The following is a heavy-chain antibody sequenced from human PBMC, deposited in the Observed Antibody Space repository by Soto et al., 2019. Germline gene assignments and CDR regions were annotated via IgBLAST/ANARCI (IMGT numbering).Heavy chain of an antibody. V-gene: IGHV3-11*01. D-gene: IGHD2-2*01. CDR1: GFTFGDYA. Sequence: GGSLRLSCTASGFTFGDYAMSWFRQAPGKGLEWVSYISSSGSTIYYADSVKGRFTISRDNAKNSLYLQMNSLRAEDTAVYYCARGVSRYCSSTSCYLDYWGQGTLVTVSS. CDR2: ISSSGSTI. J-gene: IGHJ4*02. CDR3: ARGVSRYCSSTSCYLDY.